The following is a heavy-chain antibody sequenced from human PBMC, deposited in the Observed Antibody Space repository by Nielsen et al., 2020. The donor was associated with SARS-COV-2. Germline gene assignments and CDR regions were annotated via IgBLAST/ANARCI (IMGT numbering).Heavy chain of an antibody. CDR3: ARDPAPGY. V-gene: IGHV4-34*01. CDR1: GGSFSGYY. Sequence: SETLPLTCAVYGGSFSGYYWSWIRQPPGKGLEWIGEINHSGSTNYNPSLKSRVTISVDTSKNQFSLKLSSVTAADTAVYYCARDPAPGYWGQGTLVTVSS. CDR2: INHSGST. J-gene: IGHJ4*02.